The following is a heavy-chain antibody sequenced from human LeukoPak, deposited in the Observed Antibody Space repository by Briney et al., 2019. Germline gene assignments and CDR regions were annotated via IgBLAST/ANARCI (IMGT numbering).Heavy chain of an antibody. CDR3: ANPWGSGWYFDL. Sequence: GGSLRLSCAASGFAFSSFAMNWVRQAPGKGLEWVSRIGSSDGRTYYADSVRGRFTISRDNPKNTLYLQMNSLRDDGTAVYYCANPWGSGWYFDLWGRGTLVTVSS. CDR2: IGSSDGRT. CDR1: GFAFSSFA. V-gene: IGHV3-23*01. J-gene: IGHJ2*01. D-gene: IGHD7-27*01.